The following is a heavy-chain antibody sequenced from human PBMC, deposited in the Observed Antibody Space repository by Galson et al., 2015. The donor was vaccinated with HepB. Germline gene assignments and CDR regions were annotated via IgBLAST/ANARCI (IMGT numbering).Heavy chain of an antibody. D-gene: IGHD3-3*01. V-gene: IGHV3-30-3*01. CDR1: GFTFSNYA. CDR3: ARGRGFGVVIPLDY. J-gene: IGHJ4*02. Sequence: SLRLSCAASGFTFSNYAMHWVRQAPGKGLEWVAVISYDGSNKYYADSVKGRFTISRDNSKNTLYLQMNSLRAEDTAVYYCARGRGFGVVIPLDYWGQGTLVTVSS. CDR2: ISYDGSNK.